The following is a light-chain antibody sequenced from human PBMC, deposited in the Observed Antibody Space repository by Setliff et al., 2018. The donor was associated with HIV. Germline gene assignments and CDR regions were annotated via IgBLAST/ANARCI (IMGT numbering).Light chain of an antibody. CDR2: EVT. J-gene: IGLJ2*01. V-gene: IGLV2-23*02. Sequence: QSVLTQPASVSGSPGQPITISCTGTSSDIGSYNLVSWYQRHPGKAPKVLIYEVTKRPSGASNRFSGSKSGNTASLTISGLQAEDEADYYCCSYVGSSTLVFGGGTK. CDR1: SSDIGSYNL. CDR3: CSYVGSSTLV.